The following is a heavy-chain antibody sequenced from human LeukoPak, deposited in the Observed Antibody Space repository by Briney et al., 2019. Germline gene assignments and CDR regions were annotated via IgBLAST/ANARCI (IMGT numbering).Heavy chain of an antibody. CDR1: GGSISSSSYY. D-gene: IGHD3-22*01. CDR2: IYYSGST. CDR3: ARVPPQYDSSGYYYGGGYHFDY. V-gene: IGHV4-39*07. J-gene: IGHJ4*02. Sequence: SETLSLTCTVSGGSISSSSYYWGWIRQPPGKGLEGIGSIYYSGSTYYNPFLKSRVTISVDTSKNQFSLKLSSVTAADTAVYYCARVPPQYDSSGYYYGGGYHFDYWGQGTLVTVSS.